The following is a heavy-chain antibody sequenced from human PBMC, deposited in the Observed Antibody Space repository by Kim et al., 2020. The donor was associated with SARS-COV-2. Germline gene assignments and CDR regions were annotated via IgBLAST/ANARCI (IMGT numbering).Heavy chain of an antibody. Sequence: GGSLRLSCAASGFTFSSYAMSWVRPAPGKGLEWVSTISTGGDVTNYGDSVRGRFTISRDSSKNTVYLQMNSLRAEDRAVYYCARGGRIQICEHWGQGTLV. CDR2: ISTGGDVT. V-gene: IGHV3-23*01. CDR3: ARGGRIQICEH. J-gene: IGHJ4*02. D-gene: IGHD5-18*01. CDR1: GFTFSSYA.